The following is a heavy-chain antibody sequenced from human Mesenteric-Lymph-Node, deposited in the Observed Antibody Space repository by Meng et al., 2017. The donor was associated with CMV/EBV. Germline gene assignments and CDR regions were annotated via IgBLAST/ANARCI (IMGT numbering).Heavy chain of an antibody. V-gene: IGHV3-23*01. CDR3: ATYQLLIGYFDY. J-gene: IGHJ4*02. D-gene: IGHD2-2*01. Sequence: GGSLRLSCAASGFTFSSYAMSWVRQAPGKGLEWVSAISGSGGSTYYADSVKGRFTISRDNSKNTLYLQMNSLRAEDTAVYYCATYQLLIGYFDYWARERWSPSPQ. CDR1: GFTFSSYA. CDR2: ISGSGGST.